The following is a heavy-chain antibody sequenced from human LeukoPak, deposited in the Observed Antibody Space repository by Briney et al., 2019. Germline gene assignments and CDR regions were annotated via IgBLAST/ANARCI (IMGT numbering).Heavy chain of an antibody. CDR1: GYTFTSYD. CDR3: ARVAGTMVRGVIGY. D-gene: IGHD3-10*01. CDR2: MNPNSGNT. V-gene: IGHV1-8*03. J-gene: IGHJ4*02. Sequence: ASVEVSCKASGYTFTSYDINWVRQATGQGLEWMGWMNPNSGNTGYAQKFQGRVTITRNTSISTAYMELNSLRYEDTAVYYCARVAGTMVRGVIGYWGQGTLVTVSS.